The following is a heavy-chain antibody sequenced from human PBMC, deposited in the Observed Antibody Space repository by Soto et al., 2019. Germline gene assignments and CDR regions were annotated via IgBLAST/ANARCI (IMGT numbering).Heavy chain of an antibody. J-gene: IGHJ4*02. D-gene: IGHD2-15*01. CDR2: ISATGGGT. CDR1: GFKFSNYA. CDR3: AKDRRAGENSAFYFDF. Sequence: GGSLRLSCAASGFKFSNYAMSWVRQAEGKGLEWVSLISATGGGTYYAASVKGRFTISRDNTHNTLYLQVHSLTAEDTAVYYCAKDRRAGENSAFYFDFWGQGAQVTVSS. V-gene: IGHV3-23*01.